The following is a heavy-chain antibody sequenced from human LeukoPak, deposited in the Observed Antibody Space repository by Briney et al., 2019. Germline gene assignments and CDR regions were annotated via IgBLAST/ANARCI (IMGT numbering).Heavy chain of an antibody. J-gene: IGHJ4*02. Sequence: ASVKVSCKASGYTFTSYDINWVRQATGQGLEWMGWLNPNSGNTGYAQKFQGRVTITRDMSTSTAYMELSSLRSEDMAVYYCAAVAGSERRRYFDYWGQGTLVTVSS. D-gene: IGHD1-1*01. V-gene: IGHV1-8*03. CDR3: AAVAGSERRRYFDY. CDR2: LNPNSGNT. CDR1: GYTFTSYD.